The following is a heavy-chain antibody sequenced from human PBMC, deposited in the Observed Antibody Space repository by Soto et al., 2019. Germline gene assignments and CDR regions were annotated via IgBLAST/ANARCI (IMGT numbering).Heavy chain of an antibody. CDR3: ARGRSSSWYEETGAGRDNWFDP. CDR2: IYHSGST. Sequence: QVQLQESGPGLVKPSGTLSLTCAVSGGSISSSNWWSWVRQPPGKGLEWIGEIYHSGSTNYNPSLKSRVTISVDKSKNQFSLKLSSVTAADTAVYYCARGRSSSWYEETGAGRDNWFDPRGQGTLVTVSS. CDR1: GGSISSSNW. J-gene: IGHJ5*02. D-gene: IGHD6-13*01. V-gene: IGHV4-4*02.